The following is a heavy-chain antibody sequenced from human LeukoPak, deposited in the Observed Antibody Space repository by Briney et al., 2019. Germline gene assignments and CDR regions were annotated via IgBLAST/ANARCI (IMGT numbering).Heavy chain of an antibody. J-gene: IGHJ5*02. D-gene: IGHD4-23*01. Sequence: PSETLSLTCTVSGYSISSGYHWGWIRQPPGKGLEWIGSIYHSGSTYYNPSLKSRVTISVDTSKNQFSLKLSSVTAADTAVYYCARARVKDNWFDPWGQGTLVTVSS. CDR2: IYHSGST. V-gene: IGHV4-38-2*02. CDR1: GYSISSGYH. CDR3: ARARVKDNWFDP.